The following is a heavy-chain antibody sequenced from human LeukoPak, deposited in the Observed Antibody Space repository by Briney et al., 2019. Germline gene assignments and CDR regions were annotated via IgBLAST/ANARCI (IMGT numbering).Heavy chain of an antibody. Sequence: SETLSLTCAVYGGSFSGYYWSWIRRPPGKGLEWIGEINHSGSTNYNPSLKSRVTISVDTSKNQFSLKLSSVTAADTAVYYCARGGYYGSGSCYNVYWGQGTLVTVSS. CDR3: ARGGYYGSGSCYNVY. D-gene: IGHD3-10*01. CDR2: INHSGST. J-gene: IGHJ4*02. V-gene: IGHV4-34*01. CDR1: GGSFSGYY.